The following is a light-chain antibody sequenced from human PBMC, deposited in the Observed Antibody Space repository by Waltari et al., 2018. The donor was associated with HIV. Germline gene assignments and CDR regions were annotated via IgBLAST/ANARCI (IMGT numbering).Light chain of an antibody. CDR1: SSSIGRNT. Sequence: QSVLTQSPSASGTPGQRVTIPCSGSSSSIGRNTINWFQQLPGTAPKLLIYSNNRRPSGVPDRFAGSKSGTSASLAISGLQSEDEADYYCAAWDDSLNGFWVFGGGTKLTVL. CDR2: SNN. J-gene: IGLJ3*02. V-gene: IGLV1-44*01. CDR3: AAWDDSLNGFWV.